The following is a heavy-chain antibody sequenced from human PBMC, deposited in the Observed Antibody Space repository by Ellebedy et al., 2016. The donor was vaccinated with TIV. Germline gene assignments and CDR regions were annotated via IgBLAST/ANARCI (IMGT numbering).Heavy chain of an antibody. CDR1: GGSMKNYY. J-gene: IGHJ3*02. D-gene: IGHD2-15*01. Sequence: MPSETLSLTCTVSGGSMKNYYWTWIRQPPGKGLEWIGYIYYSGSTYYNPSLKSRVTISVDTSKNQFSLKLSSVTAADTAVYYCARGLGYCSGGSRYIDAFDIWGQGTMVTVSS. CDR3: ARGLGYCSGGSRYIDAFDI. V-gene: IGHV4-30-4*01. CDR2: IYYSGST.